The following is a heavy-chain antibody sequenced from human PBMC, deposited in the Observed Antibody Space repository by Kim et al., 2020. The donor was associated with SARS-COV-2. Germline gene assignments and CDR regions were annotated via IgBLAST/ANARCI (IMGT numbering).Heavy chain of an antibody. D-gene: IGHD3-9*01. Sequence: VKCRFTISRDNAKNSLYLQMNSLTAEDTAVYYCARVDILTGYSFSYYFDSWGQGTRVTVSS. CDR3: ARVDILTGYSFSYYFDS. J-gene: IGHJ4*02. V-gene: IGHV3-11*06.